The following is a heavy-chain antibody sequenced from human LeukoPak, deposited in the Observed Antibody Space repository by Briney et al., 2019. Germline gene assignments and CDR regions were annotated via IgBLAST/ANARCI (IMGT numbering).Heavy chain of an antibody. CDR3: ARSGSYYYYGMDV. Sequence: ASVKVSCKASGYTFTGYYMHWVRQAPGQGLEWMGWINPNSGGTNYAQTFQGRVPMTRDTSISTAYMELSRLRSDDTAVYYCARSGSYYYYGMDVWGQGTTVTVSS. V-gene: IGHV1-2*02. J-gene: IGHJ6*02. CDR2: INPNSGGT. CDR1: GYTFTGYY. D-gene: IGHD1-26*01.